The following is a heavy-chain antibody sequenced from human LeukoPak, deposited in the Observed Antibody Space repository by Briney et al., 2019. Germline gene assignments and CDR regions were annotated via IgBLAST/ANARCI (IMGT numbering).Heavy chain of an antibody. CDR2: ISGSGGST. V-gene: IGHV3-23*01. CDR3: AKDLLLWLGEFLDAFDI. CDR1: GFTFSSYG. Sequence: GGSLRLSCAASGFTFSSYGMSWVRQAPGKGLEWVSAISGSGGSTYYADSVKGRFTISRDNSKNTLYLQMNSLRAEDTAVYYCAKDLLLWLGEFLDAFDIWGQGTMVTVSS. J-gene: IGHJ3*02. D-gene: IGHD3-10*01.